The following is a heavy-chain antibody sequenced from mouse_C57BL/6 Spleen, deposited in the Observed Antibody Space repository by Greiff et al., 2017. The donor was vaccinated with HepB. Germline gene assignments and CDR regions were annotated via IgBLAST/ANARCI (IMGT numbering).Heavy chain of an antibody. CDR2: IYPGDGDT. CDR1: GYAFSSYW. CDR3: ARSYHDGYYFWFAY. V-gene: IGHV1-80*01. D-gene: IGHD2-3*01. Sequence: VQVVESGAELVKPGASVKISCKASGYAFSSYWMNWVKQRPGKGLEWIGQIYPGDGDTNYNGKFKGKATLTADKSSSTAYMQLSSLTSEDSAVYFCARSYHDGYYFWFAYWGQGTLVTVSA. J-gene: IGHJ3*01.